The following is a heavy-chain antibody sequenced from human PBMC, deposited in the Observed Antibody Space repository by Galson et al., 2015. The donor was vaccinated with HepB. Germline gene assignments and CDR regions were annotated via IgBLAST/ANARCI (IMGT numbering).Heavy chain of an antibody. J-gene: IGHJ4*02. Sequence: SLRLSCAASGFTLSRYTMNWVRQAPGKELQWISYISTNGATIHYADSVKGRFTIARDNARNSIFLQMNSLRVEDTAVYYCVRESLRAMVTFDLWGRGTLVTVSS. D-gene: IGHD5-18*01. CDR2: ISTNGATI. CDR3: VRESLRAMVTFDL. V-gene: IGHV3-48*04. CDR1: GFTLSRYT.